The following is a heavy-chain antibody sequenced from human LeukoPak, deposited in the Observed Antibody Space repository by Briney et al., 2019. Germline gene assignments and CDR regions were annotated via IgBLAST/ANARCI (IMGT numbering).Heavy chain of an antibody. CDR2: IRYDGSNK. V-gene: IGHV3-30*02. Sequence: GGSLRLSCAASGFTFSSYGMHWVRQAPGKGLEWVAFIRYDGSNKYYADPVKGRFTISRDNAKNSLYLQMDSLRADDTAVYYCARASGSYWYWGQGTLVTVSS. J-gene: IGHJ4*02. CDR3: ARASGSYWY. CDR1: GFTFSSYG. D-gene: IGHD1-26*01.